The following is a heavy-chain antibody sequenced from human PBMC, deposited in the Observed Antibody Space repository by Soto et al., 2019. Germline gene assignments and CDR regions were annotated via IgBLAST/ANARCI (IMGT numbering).Heavy chain of an antibody. V-gene: IGHV3-21*01. D-gene: IGHD3-10*01. CDR3: ASSPLLLWFGELFDDAFDI. CDR1: GFTFSSYS. J-gene: IGHJ3*02. CDR2: ISSSSSYI. Sequence: GGSLRLSCAASGFTFSSYSMNWVRQAPGKGLEWVSSISSSSSYIYYADSVEGRSTISRDNAKNSLYLQMNSLRAEDTAVYYCASSPLLLWFGELFDDAFDIWGQGTMVTVSS.